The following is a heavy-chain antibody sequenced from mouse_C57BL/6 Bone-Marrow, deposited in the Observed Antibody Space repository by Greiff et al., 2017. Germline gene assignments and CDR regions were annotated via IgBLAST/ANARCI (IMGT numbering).Heavy chain of an antibody. CDR3: ASRGAMDY. V-gene: IGHV1-69*01. CDR1: GYTFTSYW. Sequence: QVQLQQPGAELVMPGASVKLSCKASGYTFTSYWMHWVKQRPGQGLEWIGEIDPSDSYPNYNLKFKGKSPLTVDKSSSTAYMQLSSLTSEDSAVYYCASRGAMDYWGQGTSVTVSS. J-gene: IGHJ4*01. CDR2: IDPSDSYP.